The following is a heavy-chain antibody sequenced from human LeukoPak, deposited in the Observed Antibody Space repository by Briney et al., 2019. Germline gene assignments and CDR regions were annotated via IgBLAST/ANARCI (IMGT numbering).Heavy chain of an antibody. D-gene: IGHD6-6*01. CDR1: GYTFTGYY. V-gene: IGHV1-2*02. CDR2: INPNSGGT. Sequence: ASVKVSCKASGYTFTGYYMHWVRQAPGQGLEWMGWINPNSGGTNYAQKFQGRVTMTRDTSISTAYMELSRLRAEDTAVYYCARDSSSSHTFDYWGQGTLVTVSS. J-gene: IGHJ4*02. CDR3: ARDSSSSHTFDY.